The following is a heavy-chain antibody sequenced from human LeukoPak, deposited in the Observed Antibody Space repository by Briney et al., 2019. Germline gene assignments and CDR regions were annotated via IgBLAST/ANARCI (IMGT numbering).Heavy chain of an antibody. V-gene: IGHV4-4*07. CDR2: IYTSGST. CDR3: ARDLPYCSSTSCNHWFDP. CDR1: GVSISSYY. Sequence: SETLSLTCTVSGVSISSYYWSWIRQPAGKGLEWIGRIYTSGSTNYNPSLKRRVTMSVDTSKNQFSLKLSSVTAADTAVYYCARDLPYCSSTSCNHWFDPWGQGTLFTVSS. D-gene: IGHD2-2*01. J-gene: IGHJ5*02.